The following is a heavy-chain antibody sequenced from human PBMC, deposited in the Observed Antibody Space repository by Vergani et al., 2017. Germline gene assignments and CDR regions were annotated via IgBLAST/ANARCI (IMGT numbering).Heavy chain of an antibody. CDR1: GYTFTSYG. J-gene: IGHJ4*02. Sequence: QVQLVQSGAEVKKPGASVKVSCKASGYTFTSYGISWVRQAPGQGLEGMGWISAYNGNTNYAQKLQGRVTMTTDTSTSTAYMELRSLRSDDTAVYYCARDYFSHNYYGSGSLDYWGQGTLVTVSS. V-gene: IGHV1-18*01. CDR2: ISAYNGNT. CDR3: ARDYFSHNYYGSGSLDY. D-gene: IGHD3-10*01.